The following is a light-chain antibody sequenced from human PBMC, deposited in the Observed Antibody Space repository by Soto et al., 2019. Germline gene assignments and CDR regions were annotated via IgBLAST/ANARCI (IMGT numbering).Light chain of an antibody. CDR3: SSCTSSGSYV. J-gene: IGLJ1*01. V-gene: IGLV2-14*01. Sequence: QSALTQPASVSGSPGQSITISCPGTSRDVGSCKFVSWYQHHPGKAPKLMIYEVSNRPSGVSNRFSGSKFGNTASLTISGLQPEDEADYHCSSCTSSGSYVFGPGTKGTVL. CDR1: SRDVGSCKF. CDR2: EVS.